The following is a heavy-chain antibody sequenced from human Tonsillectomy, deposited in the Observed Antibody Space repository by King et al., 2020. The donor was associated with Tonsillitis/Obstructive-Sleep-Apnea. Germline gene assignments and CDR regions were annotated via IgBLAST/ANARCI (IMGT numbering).Heavy chain of an antibody. CDR2: ISYDGSNK. Sequence: VQLVESGGGVVQPGRSLRLSCAASGFTFSSYAMHWVRQAPGKGLEWVAVISYDGSNKYYADSVKGRFTISRDNSKNTLYLQMNSLRAEDTAVYYCAESSGYYIQGSFDYWGQGTLVTVSS. CDR3: AESSGYYIQGSFDY. D-gene: IGHD3-22*01. CDR1: GFTFSSYA. J-gene: IGHJ4*02. V-gene: IGHV3-30*04.